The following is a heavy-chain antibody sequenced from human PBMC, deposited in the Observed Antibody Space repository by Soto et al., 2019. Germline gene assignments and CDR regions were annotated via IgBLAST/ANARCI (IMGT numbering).Heavy chain of an antibody. CDR2: IYYSGST. CDR3: ARAPHRSGWLAYYYYYGMDV. V-gene: IGHV4-59*01. Sequence: SETLSLTCTVSGGSISSYYWSWIRQPPGKGLKWIGYIYYSGSTNYNPSLKSRVTISVDTSKNRFSLKLSSVTAADTAVYYCARAPHRSGWLAYYYYYGMDVWGQGTTVTVSS. D-gene: IGHD6-19*01. CDR1: GGSISSYY. J-gene: IGHJ6*02.